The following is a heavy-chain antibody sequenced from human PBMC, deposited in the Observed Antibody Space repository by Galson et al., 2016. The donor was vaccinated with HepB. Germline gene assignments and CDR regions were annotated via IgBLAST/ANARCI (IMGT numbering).Heavy chain of an antibody. CDR2: IYYTGST. CDR3: ARSPGGYSGG. D-gene: IGHD1-26*01. J-gene: IGHJ4*02. CDR1: GGSISRGGYY. V-gene: IGHV4-31*03. Sequence: TLSLTCTVSGGSISRGGYYWTWIRQHPGKGLEWIGSIYYTGSTYYNPSLKSRISISADTSRSQFSLNLSSVTAADTAIYYCARSPGGYSGGWGQGTLVTASS.